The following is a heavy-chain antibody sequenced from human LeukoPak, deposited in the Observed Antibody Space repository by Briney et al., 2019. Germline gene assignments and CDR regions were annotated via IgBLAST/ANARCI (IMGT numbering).Heavy chain of an antibody. D-gene: IGHD3-22*01. Sequence: ASVKVSCKASGYTFTSYGISWVRQAPGQGLEWMGWIRAYNGNTNYAQKLQGRVTMTTDTSTSTAYMELRSLRSKDTAVYYCARDYYDSSGYYMKPYYYMDVWGKGTTVTVSS. J-gene: IGHJ6*03. CDR2: IRAYNGNT. CDR1: GYTFTSYG. CDR3: ARDYYDSSGYYMKPYYYMDV. V-gene: IGHV1-18*01.